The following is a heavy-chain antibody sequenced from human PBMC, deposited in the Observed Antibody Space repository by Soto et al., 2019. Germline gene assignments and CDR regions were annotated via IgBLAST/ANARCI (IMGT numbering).Heavy chain of an antibody. CDR2: IYHSGST. D-gene: IGHD2-15*01. V-gene: IGHV4-4*02. J-gene: IGHJ4*02. CDR1: GGSISSSNW. CDR3: ARDLRARYCSGGSCPNGY. Sequence: SETLSVTCAVSGGSISSSNWWSWVRQPPGKGLEWIGEIYHSGSTNYNPSLKSRVTISVDKSKNQFSLKLSSVTAADTAVYYCARDLRARYCSGGSCPNGYWGQGTLVT.